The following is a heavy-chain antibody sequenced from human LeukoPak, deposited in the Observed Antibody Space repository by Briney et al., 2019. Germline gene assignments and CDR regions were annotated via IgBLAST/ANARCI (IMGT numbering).Heavy chain of an antibody. Sequence: GGSLRVSCAASGFTFSDYYMSWIRQAPGKGLEWVSYISSSGSTIYYADSVKGRFTISRDNAKNSLYLQMNSLRAEDTAVYYCARHEGDMIVVVGAFDIWGQGTMVTVSS. CDR1: GFTFSDYY. CDR2: ISSSGSTI. CDR3: ARHEGDMIVVVGAFDI. D-gene: IGHD3-22*01. V-gene: IGHV3-11*01. J-gene: IGHJ3*02.